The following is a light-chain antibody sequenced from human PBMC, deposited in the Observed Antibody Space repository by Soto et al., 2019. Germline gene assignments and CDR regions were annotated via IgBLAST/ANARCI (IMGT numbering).Light chain of an antibody. V-gene: IGLV2-14*02. CDR1: STDFENYNL. CDR2: EGT. CDR3: SSYTTSSTVV. Sequence: QSALTQPASVSGSPGQSITISCTRSSTDFENYNLVSWYQHCPDKAPKLIIYEGTKRPSEISDRFSGSESDTTASLTISGLQDEDEADYYCSSYTTSSTVVFGSGTKLTVL. J-gene: IGLJ1*01.